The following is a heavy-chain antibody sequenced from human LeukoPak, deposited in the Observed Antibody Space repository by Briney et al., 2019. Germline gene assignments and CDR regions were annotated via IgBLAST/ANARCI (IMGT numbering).Heavy chain of an antibody. CDR2: IYYSGST. CDR1: GGSISSGDYY. J-gene: IGHJ4*02. D-gene: IGHD3-10*01. CDR3: ARETSGITMVRGALDY. V-gene: IGHV4-31*03. Sequence: PSETLSLTCTVSGGSISSGDYYWSWIRQHPGKGLEWIGYIYYSGSTYYNPSLKSRVSISVDTSKNQFSLRLSSVTAADTAVYYCARETSGITMVRGALDYWGQGTLVTVSS.